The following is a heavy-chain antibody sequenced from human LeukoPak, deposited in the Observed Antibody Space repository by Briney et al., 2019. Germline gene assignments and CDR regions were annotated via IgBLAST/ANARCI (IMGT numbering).Heavy chain of an antibody. CDR3: ARVGYIAAAGIQLSLWFDP. J-gene: IGHJ5*02. V-gene: IGHV1-18*01. D-gene: IGHD6-13*01. CDR2: ISAYNGNT. CDR1: GYTFTSYG. Sequence: GASVKVSCTASGYTFTSYGISWVRQAPGQGLEWMGWISAYNGNTNYAQKLQGRVTMTTDTSTSTAYMELRSLRSDDTAVYYCARVGYIAAAGIQLSLWFDPWGQGTLVTVSS.